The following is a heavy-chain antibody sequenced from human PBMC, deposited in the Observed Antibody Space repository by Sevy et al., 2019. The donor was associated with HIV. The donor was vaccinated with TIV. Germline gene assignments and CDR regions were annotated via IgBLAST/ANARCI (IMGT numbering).Heavy chain of an antibody. CDR1: GFTFTTYW. J-gene: IGHJ2*01. CDR3: ARVFSGHAYNNWYFDL. D-gene: IGHD1-1*01. Sequence: GGSLRLSCAASGFTFTTYWMTWVRQAPGKGLEWVANIKQDGSEKYYVASVKGRFTISRDNAKNSLYLQMNSLRAEDTAVYYCARVFSGHAYNNWYFDLWGRGTLVTVSS. V-gene: IGHV3-7*03. CDR2: IKQDGSEK.